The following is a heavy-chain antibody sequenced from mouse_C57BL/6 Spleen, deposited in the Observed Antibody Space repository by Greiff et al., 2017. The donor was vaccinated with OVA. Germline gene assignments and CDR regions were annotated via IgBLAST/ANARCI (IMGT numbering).Heavy chain of an antibody. CDR3: TREYYGSSPRYFDV. CDR2: ISSGGDYI. D-gene: IGHD1-1*01. CDR1: GFTFSSYA. Sequence: EVQGVESGEGLVKPGGSLKLSCAASGFTFSSYAMSWVRQTPEKRLEWVAYISSGGDYIYYADTVKGRFTISRDNARNTLYLQMSSLKSEDTAMYYCTREYYGSSPRYFDVWGTGTTVTVSS. V-gene: IGHV5-9-1*02. J-gene: IGHJ1*03.